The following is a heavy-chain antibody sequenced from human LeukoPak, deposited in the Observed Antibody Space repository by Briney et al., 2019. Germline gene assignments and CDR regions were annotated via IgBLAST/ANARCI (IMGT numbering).Heavy chain of an antibody. D-gene: IGHD1-7*01. J-gene: IGHJ4*02. CDR2: INHSGST. V-gene: IGHV4-34*01. CDR1: GGSLSSDY. CDR3: ARMKKWHNWNFIDY. Sequence: SETLSLTCTVSGGSLSSDYWSWIRQPPGKGLEWIGEINHSGSTNYNPSLKSRVTISVDTSKNQFSLKLSSVTAADTAVYYCARMKKWHNWNFIDYWGQGTLVTVSS.